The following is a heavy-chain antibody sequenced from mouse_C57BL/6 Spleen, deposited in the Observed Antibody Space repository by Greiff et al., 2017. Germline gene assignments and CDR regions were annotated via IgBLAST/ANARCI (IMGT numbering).Heavy chain of an antibody. CDR2: IYPGDGDT. Sequence: QVQLQQSGAELVKPGASVKISCKASGYAFSSYWMNWVKQRPGKGLEWIGQIYPGDGDTNYNGKFKGKATLTADKSSSTAYMQLSSLTSEDSAVYCCARDYGSSYVFDYWGQGTTLTVSS. V-gene: IGHV1-80*01. J-gene: IGHJ2*01. CDR1: GYAFSSYW. D-gene: IGHD1-1*01. CDR3: ARDYGSSYVFDY.